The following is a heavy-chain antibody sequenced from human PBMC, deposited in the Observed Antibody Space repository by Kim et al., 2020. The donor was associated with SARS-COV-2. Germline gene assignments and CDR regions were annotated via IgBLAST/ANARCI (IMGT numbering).Heavy chain of an antibody. J-gene: IGHJ4*02. CDR3: ARETTMVRGVINSDY. Sequence: PSLKSPVTIAGDTSKNQFSLKLSSVTAADTAVYYCARETTMVRGVINSDYWGQGTLVTVSS. V-gene: IGHV4-31*01. D-gene: IGHD3-10*01.